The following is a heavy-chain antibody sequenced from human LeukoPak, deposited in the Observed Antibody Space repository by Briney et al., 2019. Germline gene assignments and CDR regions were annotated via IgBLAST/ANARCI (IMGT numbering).Heavy chain of an antibody. Sequence: AGGFLRLSCAASGFTFSSYEMNWVRQAPGKGLEWVSYISSSGSTIYYADSVKGRFTISRDNAKNSLYLQMNSLRAEDTAVYYCAHSGLRYFDWVPDDAFDIWGQGTMVTVSS. CDR2: ISSSGSTI. CDR3: AHSGLRYFDWVPDDAFDI. V-gene: IGHV3-48*03. J-gene: IGHJ3*02. D-gene: IGHD3-9*01. CDR1: GFTFSSYE.